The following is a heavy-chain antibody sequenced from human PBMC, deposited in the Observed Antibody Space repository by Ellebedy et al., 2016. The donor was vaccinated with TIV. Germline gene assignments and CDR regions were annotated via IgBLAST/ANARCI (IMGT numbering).Heavy chain of an antibody. J-gene: IGHJ6*02. D-gene: IGHD2-2*01. Sequence: GESLKISCKGSGYSFTNYWISWVRQTPGKGLEWMGRIEPSDSYTNYSSSFHGHVTISADKSISTAYLQWSSLKASDTAMYYCARTVVPAAMYYYYGMDVWGQGTPVTASS. V-gene: IGHV5-10-1*01. CDR1: GYSFTNYW. CDR3: ARTVVPAAMYYYYGMDV. CDR2: IEPSDSYT.